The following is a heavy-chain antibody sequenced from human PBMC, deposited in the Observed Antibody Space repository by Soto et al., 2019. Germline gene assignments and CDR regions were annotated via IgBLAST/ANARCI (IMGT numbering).Heavy chain of an antibody. Sequence: SETLSLTCTVSGDSISSGAYSWNWIRQPPGKGLEWIGYIYHSGSTYYNPSLKSRVTISVDRSKNQFSLKLISVTAADTAVYYCARALDPEDCGSDCYLFDYWGQGTLVTVSS. CDR1: GDSISSGAYS. D-gene: IGHD2-21*02. J-gene: IGHJ4*02. CDR2: IYHSGST. V-gene: IGHV4-30-2*01. CDR3: ARALDPEDCGSDCYLFDY.